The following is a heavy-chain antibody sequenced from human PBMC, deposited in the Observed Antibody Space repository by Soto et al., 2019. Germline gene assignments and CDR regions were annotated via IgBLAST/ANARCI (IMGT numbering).Heavy chain of an antibody. CDR2: TNPSNGGT. CDR1: GYTFTGYY. V-gene: IGHV1-2*02. CDR3: AREVGGGRQYYFDS. Sequence: SVKVSCKASGYTFTGYYIHWVRQAPGQGLEWMGWTNPSNGGTNYAQKFQGRVTMTRDTSLSIGYMELTTLRSDDTAVFYCAREVGGGRQYYFDSWGLGTLVTVSS. D-gene: IGHD3-16*01. J-gene: IGHJ4*02.